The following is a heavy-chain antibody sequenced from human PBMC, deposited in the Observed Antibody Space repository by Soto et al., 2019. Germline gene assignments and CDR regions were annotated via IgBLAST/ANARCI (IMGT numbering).Heavy chain of an antibody. CDR2: ISSSCSTI. Sequence: QVQLVESGGGLVKPGGSLRLSCAASGFTFSDYYMSLIRQAPVKGLEWVSYISSSCSTIYYADSVKGRFTISRDNAKNSLYLQMNSLRAEDTAVYYCARDRRDGYKYYYYGMDVCCQGTTVTVSS. V-gene: IGHV3-11*01. CDR1: GFTFSDYY. J-gene: IGHJ6*02. CDR3: ARDRRDGYKYYYYGMDV. D-gene: IGHD5-12*01.